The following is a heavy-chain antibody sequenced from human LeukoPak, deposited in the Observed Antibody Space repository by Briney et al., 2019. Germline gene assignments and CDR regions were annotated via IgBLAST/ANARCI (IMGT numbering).Heavy chain of an antibody. D-gene: IGHD3-22*01. J-gene: IGHJ5*02. Sequence: GASVKVSCKASGYTFTSYGISWVRQAPGQGLEWMGWISAYNGNTNYAQKLQGRVTMTEDTSTDTAYMELSSLRSEDTAVYYCATLPYYYYDSSGYYPWGQGTLVTVSS. CDR2: ISAYNGNT. CDR1: GYTFTSYG. V-gene: IGHV1-18*01. CDR3: ATLPYYYYDSSGYYP.